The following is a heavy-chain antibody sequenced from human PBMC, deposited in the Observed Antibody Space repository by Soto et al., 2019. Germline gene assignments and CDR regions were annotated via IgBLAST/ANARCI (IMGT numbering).Heavy chain of an antibody. CDR3: AQSSGWYALHY. V-gene: IGHV1-3*01. Sequence: QVQLLQSGAEVKKPGASVKVSCKASGYTFADYAIHWVRLAPGQSLEWMVWINGGDGGTKYSQNFQDRVTFTRDTSATTAYMELNSLSSEDTAVYYCAQSSGWYALHYWCQGTMVIVSS. CDR1: GYTFADYA. CDR2: INGGDGGT. J-gene: IGHJ4*02. D-gene: IGHD6-19*01.